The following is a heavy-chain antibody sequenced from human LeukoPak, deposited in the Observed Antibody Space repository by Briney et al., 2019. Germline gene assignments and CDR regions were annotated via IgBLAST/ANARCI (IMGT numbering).Heavy chain of an antibody. CDR1: GFTFNNYA. CDR3: GKENIGSHGYCFDY. Sequence: QPGGSLRLSCAAAGFTFNNYAMGWVRQAPGKGLEWVSSISDNGDSTYYADSVKGRFTISRDNSKNTLYLQMNSLRAEDTAIFYCGKENIGSHGYCFDYWGQGTLVTVSS. J-gene: IGHJ4*02. V-gene: IGHV3-23*01. D-gene: IGHD1-26*01. CDR2: ISDNGDST.